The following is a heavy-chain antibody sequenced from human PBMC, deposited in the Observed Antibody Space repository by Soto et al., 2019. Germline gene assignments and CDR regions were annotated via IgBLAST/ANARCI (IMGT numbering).Heavy chain of an antibody. CDR3: ARQEYSSSSIYYYGMDV. D-gene: IGHD6-6*01. Sequence: WASVKVSCKASGYTFTSYYMHWVRQAPGQGLEWMGIINPSGGSTSYAQKFQGRVTMTRDTSTSTVYMELSSLRSEDTAVYYCARQEYSSSSIYYYGMDVWGQGTTVTVSS. J-gene: IGHJ6*02. CDR2: INPSGGST. V-gene: IGHV1-46*01. CDR1: GYTFTSYY.